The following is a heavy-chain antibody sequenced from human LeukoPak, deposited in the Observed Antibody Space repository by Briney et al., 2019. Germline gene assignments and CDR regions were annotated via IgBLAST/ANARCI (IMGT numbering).Heavy chain of an antibody. V-gene: IGHV4-59*01. CDR2: IYYSGST. J-gene: IGHJ5*02. D-gene: IGHD5-18*01. CDR1: GGSISSYY. CDR3: ARAYSRGWFDP. Sequence: SETLSLTCTVSGGSISSYYWSWIRQPPGKGLEWIGYIYYSGSTNYNPSLKSRVTISVDTSKNQFSLKLSSVTAADTAVYYCARAYSRGWFDPWGQRTLVTVSS.